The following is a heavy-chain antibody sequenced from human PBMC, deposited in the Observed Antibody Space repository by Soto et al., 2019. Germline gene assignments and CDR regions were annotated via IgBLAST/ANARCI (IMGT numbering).Heavy chain of an antibody. J-gene: IGHJ4*02. V-gene: IGHV1-69*02. CDR1: GGTFGTYT. Sequence: QVQLVQSGAEVKKPGSSVKVSCKASGGTFGTYTISWVRQAPGQGLEWMGRIIPYLDITDYAQKFQGRFTIAADKSTTTADMELNRRRSEDTAGYFCARDTTYWGQGTLVTVSS. D-gene: IGHD5-18*01. CDR2: IIPYLDIT. CDR3: ARDTTY.